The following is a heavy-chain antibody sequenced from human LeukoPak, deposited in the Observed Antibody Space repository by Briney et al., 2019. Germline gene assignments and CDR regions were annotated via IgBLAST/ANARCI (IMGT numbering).Heavy chain of an antibody. D-gene: IGHD3-10*01. Sequence: SETLSLTCAVYGGSFSGYYWSWIRQPLGKGLEWIGEINHSGSTNYNPSLKSRVTISVDTSKNQFSLKLSSVTAADTAVYYCARLTRRFGGFDYWGQGTLVTVSS. J-gene: IGHJ4*02. V-gene: IGHV4-34*01. CDR3: ARLTRRFGGFDY. CDR1: GGSFSGYY. CDR2: INHSGST.